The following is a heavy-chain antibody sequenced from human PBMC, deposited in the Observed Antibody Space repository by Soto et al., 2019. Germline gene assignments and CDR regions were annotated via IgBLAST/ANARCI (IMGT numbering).Heavy chain of an antibody. Sequence: QVQLVQSGAEVKKPGSSVKVSCKASGGTFSSYTISWVRQAPGQGLEWMGRIIPILGIANYAQKFQGRVTITADKSTSTAYMELSSLRSDDTAVYYCARGSRGYSYRGIDYWGQGTLVTVSS. CDR3: ARGSRGYSYRGIDY. CDR2: IIPILGIA. D-gene: IGHD5-18*01. CDR1: GGTFSSYT. V-gene: IGHV1-69*02. J-gene: IGHJ4*02.